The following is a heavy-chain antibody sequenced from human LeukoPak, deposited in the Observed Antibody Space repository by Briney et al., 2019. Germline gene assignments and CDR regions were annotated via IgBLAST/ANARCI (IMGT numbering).Heavy chain of an antibody. CDR1: GGSITSYY. CDR3: ARSGGSGTYYDGSFDY. Sequence: SETLSLTRTVSGGSITSYYWSWIRQAAGKGLEWIGRIYTSGSTSYNPSLKSRLTMSVDTSKNQFSLKLSSVTAADTAVYYCARSGGSGTYYDGSFDYWGQGTLVTVSS. J-gene: IGHJ4*02. CDR2: IYTSGST. V-gene: IGHV4-4*07. D-gene: IGHD1-26*01.